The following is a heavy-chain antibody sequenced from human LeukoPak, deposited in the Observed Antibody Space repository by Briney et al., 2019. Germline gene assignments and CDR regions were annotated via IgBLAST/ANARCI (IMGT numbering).Heavy chain of an antibody. CDR2: IYYSGST. D-gene: IGHD4-17*01. J-gene: IGHJ6*02. CDR3: ARDRAVTSVYYYYGMDV. CDR1: GGSISNYY. V-gene: IGHV4-59*01. Sequence: AETLTFTCTVSGGSISNYYWRWIRQPPGKGLEWLGYIYYSGSTNYNPSFQSRVTISADKSENQFSLKLISVTAADTSVYYCARDRAVTSVYYYYGMDVGSQETTPTVS.